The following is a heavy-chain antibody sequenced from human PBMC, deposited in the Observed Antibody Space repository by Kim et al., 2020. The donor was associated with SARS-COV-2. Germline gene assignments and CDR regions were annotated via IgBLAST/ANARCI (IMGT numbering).Heavy chain of an antibody. CDR3: ARDSPGDYYYYCMDV. V-gene: IGHV3-21*01. CDR1: GFTFSSYS. CDR2: ISSSSSYI. D-gene: IGHD4-17*01. Sequence: GGSLRLSCAASGFTFSSYSMNWVRQAPGKGLEWVSSISSSSSYIYYADSVKGRFTISRDNAKNSLYLQMNSLRAEDTAVYYCARDSPGDYYYYCMDVWGQGTTVTVSS. J-gene: IGHJ6*02.